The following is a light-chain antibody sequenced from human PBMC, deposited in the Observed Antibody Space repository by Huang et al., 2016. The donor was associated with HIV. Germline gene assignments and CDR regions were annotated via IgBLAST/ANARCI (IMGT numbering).Light chain of an antibody. CDR1: QSIGTN. CDR3: QHYSNWPPLT. V-gene: IGKV3-15*01. J-gene: IGKJ4*01. CDR2: GAS. Sequence: IILTQSPATLSVSPGEGATLSCRASQSIGTNLAWYQQGPGQAPRILVYGASTRATGVPVRFSGSGSGTQFNLTLSSLQSEDFATYYCQHYSNWPPLTFGGGTKVDI.